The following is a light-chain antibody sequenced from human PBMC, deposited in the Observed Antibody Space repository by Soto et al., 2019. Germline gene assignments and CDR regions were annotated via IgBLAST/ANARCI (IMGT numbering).Light chain of an antibody. J-gene: IGKJ4*01. Sequence: EIVLTQSPATLSLSPGERVTLSCRDSQSVSSYLAWYQQKPGQAPRLLIYDASNRATGIPARFSRSGSGTDFTLTISSLEPEDFAVYYCQKRRNWHLTFGGWTKVEIK. V-gene: IGKV3-11*01. CDR2: DAS. CDR1: QSVSSY. CDR3: QKRRNWHLT.